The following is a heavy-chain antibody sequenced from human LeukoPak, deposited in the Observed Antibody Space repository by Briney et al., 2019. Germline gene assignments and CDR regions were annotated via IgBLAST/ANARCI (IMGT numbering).Heavy chain of an antibody. Sequence: ASVKVSCKASGYTFTSYYMHWVRQAPGQGLEWMGIINPSGGNTSYAQKFHGRVTMNSDTSTSTVYMELSSLRYEDTAVYYCARAVDTAMPGGDYWGQGTLVTVSS. J-gene: IGHJ4*02. CDR2: INPSGGNT. CDR1: GYTFTSYY. V-gene: IGHV1-46*01. D-gene: IGHD5-18*01. CDR3: ARAVDTAMPGGDY.